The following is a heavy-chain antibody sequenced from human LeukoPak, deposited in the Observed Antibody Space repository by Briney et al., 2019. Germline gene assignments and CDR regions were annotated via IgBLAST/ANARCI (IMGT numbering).Heavy chain of an antibody. CDR2: IYYSGST. Sequence: SETLSLTCTVSGGSISSSSYYWGWIRQPPGKGLEWIGSIYYSGSTYYNPSLKSRVTISVDTSKNQFSLKLSSVTAADTAVYYCATSRDYDSSGLVDYWGQGTLVTVSS. V-gene: IGHV4-39*07. J-gene: IGHJ4*02. CDR3: ATSRDYDSSGLVDY. D-gene: IGHD3-22*01. CDR1: GGSISSSSYY.